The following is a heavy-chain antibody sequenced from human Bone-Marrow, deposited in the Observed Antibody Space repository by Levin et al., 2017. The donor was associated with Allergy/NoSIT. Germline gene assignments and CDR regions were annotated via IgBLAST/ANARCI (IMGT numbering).Heavy chain of an antibody. CDR2: IKSKTDGGTT. D-gene: IGHD2-2*01. CDR3: TTGEVVPAAMRGGVYYFDY. V-gene: IGHV3-15*01. Sequence: SCAASGFTFSNAWMSWVRQAPGKGLEWVGRIKSKTDGGTTDYAAPVKGRFTISRDDSKNTLYLQMNSLKTEDTAVYYCTTGEVVPAAMRGGVYYFDYWGQGTLVTVSS. J-gene: IGHJ4*02. CDR1: GFTFSNAW.